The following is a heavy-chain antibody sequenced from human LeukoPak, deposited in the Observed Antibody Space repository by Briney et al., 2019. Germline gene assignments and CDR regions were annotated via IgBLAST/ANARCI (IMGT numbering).Heavy chain of an antibody. D-gene: IGHD3-22*01. J-gene: IGHJ4*02. CDR2: IRYDGSNK. CDR1: GFSFGTSG. CDR3: AKDYHRYYDSFFDY. V-gene: IGHV3-30*02. Sequence: PGGSLRLSCAASGFSFGTSGMHWVRQAPGKGLEWAAFIRYDGSNKYYADSVKGRFTISRDNSKNTLYLQMNSLRAEDTAVYYCAKDYHRYYDSFFDYWGQGTLVTVSS.